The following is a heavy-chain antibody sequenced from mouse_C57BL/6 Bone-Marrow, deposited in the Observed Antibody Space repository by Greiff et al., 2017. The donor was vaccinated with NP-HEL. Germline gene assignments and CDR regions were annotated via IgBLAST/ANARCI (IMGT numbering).Heavy chain of an antibody. J-gene: IGHJ4*01. V-gene: IGHV5-12*01. Sequence: EVKLMESGGGLVQPGGSLKLSCAASGFTFSDYYMYWVRQTPEKRLEWVAYISNGGGSTYYPDTVKGRFTISRDNAKNTLYLQMSRLKSEDTAMYYCARPLITTVVATRYAMDYWGQGTSVTVSS. CDR1: GFTFSDYY. CDR2: ISNGGGST. D-gene: IGHD1-1*01. CDR3: ARPLITTVVATRYAMDY.